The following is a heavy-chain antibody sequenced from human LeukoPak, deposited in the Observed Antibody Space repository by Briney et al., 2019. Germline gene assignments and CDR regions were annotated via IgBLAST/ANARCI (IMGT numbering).Heavy chain of an antibody. V-gene: IGHV3-30-3*02. D-gene: IGHD5-18*01. Sequence: GGSLRLSCAASGFTFSSYAMHWVRQAPGKGLEWVAVISYDGSNKYYADSVKGRFTISRDNSKNTLYLQMNSLRAEDTAVYYCAKLEEGYSYGYVDYWGQGTLVTVSS. CDR3: AKLEEGYSYGYVDY. J-gene: IGHJ4*02. CDR2: ISYDGSNK. CDR1: GFTFSSYA.